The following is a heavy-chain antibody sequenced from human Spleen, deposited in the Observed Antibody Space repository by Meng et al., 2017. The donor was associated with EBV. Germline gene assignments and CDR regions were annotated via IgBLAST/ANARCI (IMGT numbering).Heavy chain of an antibody. J-gene: IGHJ5*02. D-gene: IGHD6-19*01. V-gene: IGHV4-34*01. CDR2: VHYTGST. CDR3: ARPFPSWQSPRLDPFGA. Sequence: QVQLQQWGAGLLKPSEXLSLTCAVYGGSFSGYYWGWIRQPPGRGLEWIGSVHYTGSTYYSPSLKSRVTVSVDTSKNQFSLRLTSVTAADTAVYYCARPFPSWQSPRLDPFGAWGQGTLVTVSS. CDR1: GGSFSGYY.